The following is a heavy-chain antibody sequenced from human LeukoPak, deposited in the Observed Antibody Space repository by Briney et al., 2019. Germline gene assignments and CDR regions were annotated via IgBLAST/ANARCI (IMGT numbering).Heavy chain of an antibody. D-gene: IGHD2-2*01. CDR2: ISGSGGST. CDR1: GFTFSSYA. J-gene: IGHJ4*02. CDR3: AKGGDTVVVPAALFDY. V-gene: IGHV3-23*01. Sequence: GGSLRLSCAASGFTFSSYAMSWVRQAPGKGLEWVSAISGSGGSTYYADSVKGRFTISRDNSKNTLYLQMNSLRAEDTAVYYCAKGGDTVVVPAALFDYWGQGTLVTVSS.